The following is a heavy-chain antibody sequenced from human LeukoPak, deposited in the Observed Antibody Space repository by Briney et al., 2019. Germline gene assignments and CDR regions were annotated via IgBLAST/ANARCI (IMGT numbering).Heavy chain of an antibody. CDR3: ANLPGIAAAGTDY. CDR2: IRYDGSNK. Sequence: GGSLRLSCAASGVTFSSYGVHWLREAPGKGRVGVAFIRYDGSNKYYADSVKGRFTISRDNSENTLYLQMNGLRAEDTAVYYCANLPGIAAAGTDYWGQGTLVTVSS. J-gene: IGHJ4*02. V-gene: IGHV3-30*02. D-gene: IGHD6-13*01. CDR1: GVTFSSYG.